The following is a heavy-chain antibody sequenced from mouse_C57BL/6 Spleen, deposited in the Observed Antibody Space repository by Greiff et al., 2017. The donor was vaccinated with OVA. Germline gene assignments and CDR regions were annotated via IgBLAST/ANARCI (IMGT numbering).Heavy chain of an antibody. J-gene: IGHJ4*01. CDR2: INPNNGGT. CDR3: ARGDSNYVYYAMDY. CDR1: GYTFTDYN. D-gene: IGHD2-5*01. V-gene: IGHV1-18*01. Sequence: EVKLVESGPELVKPGASVKIPCKASGYTFTDYNMDWVKQSHGKSLEWIGDINPNNGGTIYNQKFKGKATLTVDKSSSTAYMELRSLTSEDTAVYYCARGDSNYVYYAMDYWGQGTSVTVSS.